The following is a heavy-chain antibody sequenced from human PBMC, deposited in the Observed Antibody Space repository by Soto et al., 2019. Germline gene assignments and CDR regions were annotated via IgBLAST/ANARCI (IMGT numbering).Heavy chain of an antibody. CDR3: ARARGYCSGGSCYRGGIYYYYYYMDV. CDR2: INHSGST. Sequence: SETLSLTCAVYGWSFSGYYWSWIRQPPGKGLEWIGEINHSGSTNYNPSLKSRVTISVDTSKNQFSLKLSSVTAADTAVYYCARARGYCSGGSCYRGGIYYYYYYMDVWGKGTTVTVSS. D-gene: IGHD2-15*01. V-gene: IGHV4-34*01. CDR1: GWSFSGYY. J-gene: IGHJ6*03.